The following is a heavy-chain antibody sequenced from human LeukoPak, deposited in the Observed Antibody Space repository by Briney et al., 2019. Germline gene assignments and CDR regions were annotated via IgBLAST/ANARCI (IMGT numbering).Heavy chain of an antibody. CDR1: GGSISSSNW. V-gene: IGHV4-4*02. CDR2: IYHSGST. CDR3: ARQADGYNYYYYYYMDV. D-gene: IGHD5-24*01. Sequence: SETLSLTCAVSGGSISSSNWWGWVRQPPGKGLEWIGEIYHSGSTNYNPSLKSRVTISVDTSKNQFSLKLSSVTAADTAVYYCARQADGYNYYYYYYMDVWGKGTTVTISS. J-gene: IGHJ6*03.